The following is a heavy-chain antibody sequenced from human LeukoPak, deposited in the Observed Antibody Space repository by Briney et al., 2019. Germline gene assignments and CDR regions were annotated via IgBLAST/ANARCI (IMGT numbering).Heavy chain of an antibody. CDR1: GFTFSNYN. CDR2: ISYDGSNK. D-gene: IGHD4-11*01. Sequence: AGGSLRLSCAASGFTFSNYNMNWVRQAPGKGLEWVAVISYDGSNKYSADSVKGRFTISRDNSKNTLYLQMNSLRAEDTAVFYCAKDLTTVTSKGDYWGQGTLVTVSS. CDR3: AKDLTTVTSKGDY. V-gene: IGHV3-30*18. J-gene: IGHJ4*02.